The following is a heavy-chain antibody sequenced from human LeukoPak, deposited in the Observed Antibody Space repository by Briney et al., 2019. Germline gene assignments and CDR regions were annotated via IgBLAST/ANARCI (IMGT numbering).Heavy chain of an antibody. CDR1: GGSFSGYY. CDR2: IYYSGST. D-gene: IGHD1-26*01. V-gene: IGHV4-31*11. J-gene: IGHJ4*03. Sequence: SETLSLTCAVYGGSFSGYYWSWIRQHPGKGLEWIGYIYYSGSTYYNPSLKSRVTISVDTSKNQFSLKLSSVTAADTAVYYCASAYSGSRGDNFDYWGQGTTVTVSS. CDR3: ASAYSGSRGDNFDY.